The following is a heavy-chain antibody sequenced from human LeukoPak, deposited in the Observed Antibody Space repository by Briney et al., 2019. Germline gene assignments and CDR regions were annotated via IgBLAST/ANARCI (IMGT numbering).Heavy chain of an antibody. CDR1: GGSISGYY. CDR3: ARGGDVLLWFGESARNWFDP. J-gene: IGHJ5*02. D-gene: IGHD3-10*01. Sequence: SETLSLTCTVSGGSISGYYWSWIRQPPGKGLEWIGFIYYSGSTNYNPSLKSRVTISVDTSKNQFSLKLSSVTAADTAVYYCARGGDVLLWFGESARNWFDPWGQGTLVTVSS. CDR2: IYYSGST. V-gene: IGHV4-59*01.